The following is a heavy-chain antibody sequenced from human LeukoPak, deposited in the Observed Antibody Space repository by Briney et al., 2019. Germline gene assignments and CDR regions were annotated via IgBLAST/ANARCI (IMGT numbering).Heavy chain of an antibody. CDR2: ISYDGSNK. J-gene: IGHJ4*02. Sequence: GGSLKLSCAASGFTFSSYAMHWVRQAPGKGLEWVAVISYDGSNKYYADSVKGRFTISRDNSKNTLYLQMSSLRAEDTAVYYCADVAARTFDYWGQGTLVTVSS. CDR3: ADVAARTFDY. CDR1: GFTFSSYA. V-gene: IGHV3-30-3*01. D-gene: IGHD6-6*01.